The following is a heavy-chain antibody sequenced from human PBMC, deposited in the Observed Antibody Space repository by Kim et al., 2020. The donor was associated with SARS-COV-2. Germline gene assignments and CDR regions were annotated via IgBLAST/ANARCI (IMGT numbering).Heavy chain of an antibody. CDR3: ARAGYCSSTSCYGNWFDP. J-gene: IGHJ5*02. D-gene: IGHD2-2*01. V-gene: IGHV4-31*02. Sequence: KSRVTISVDTAKNQFSLKLSSVTAADTAVYYCARAGYCSSTSCYGNWFDPWGQGTLVTVSS.